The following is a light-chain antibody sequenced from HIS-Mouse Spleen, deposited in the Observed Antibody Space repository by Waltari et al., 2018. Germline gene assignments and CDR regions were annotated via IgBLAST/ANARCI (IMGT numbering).Light chain of an antibody. Sequence: EIVLTQSPGTLSLSPGERATLSCRASQSVSSSHLAWYQQKPGQAPRLPIYGASSRATGIPDRFSGSGSGTDFTLTISRLEPEDFAVYYCQQYGSSPTFGQGTKVEIK. V-gene: IGKV3-20*01. CDR1: QSVSSSH. CDR2: GAS. J-gene: IGKJ1*01. CDR3: QQYGSSPT.